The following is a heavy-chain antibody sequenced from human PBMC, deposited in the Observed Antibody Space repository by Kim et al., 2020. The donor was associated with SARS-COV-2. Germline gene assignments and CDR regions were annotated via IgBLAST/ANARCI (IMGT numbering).Heavy chain of an antibody. CDR3: ARDREEDILTGYPYNW. J-gene: IGHJ5*01. CDR1: GGSVSSGSYY. Sequence: SETLSLTCTVSGGSVSSGSYYWSWIRQPPGKGLEWIGYIYYSGSTNYNPSLKSRVTISVDTSKNQFSLKLSSVTAADTAVYYCARDREEDILTGYPYNW. V-gene: IGHV4-61*01. CDR2: IYYSGST. D-gene: IGHD3-9*01.